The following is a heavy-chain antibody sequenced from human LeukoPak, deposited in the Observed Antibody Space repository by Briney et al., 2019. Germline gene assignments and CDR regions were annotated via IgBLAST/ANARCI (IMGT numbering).Heavy chain of an antibody. CDR2: INHSGST. V-gene: IGHV4-34*01. Sequence: SETLSLTCAVYGGSFSGYYWSWIRQPPGKGLEWIGEINHSGSTNYNPSLKSRVTISVDTSKNQFSLKLSSVTAADTAVYYCASSSGVPAAKGRSLEWLKKLHYFDYWGQGTLVTVSS. J-gene: IGHJ4*02. D-gene: IGHD3-3*01. CDR1: GGSFSGYY. CDR3: ASSSGVPAAKGRSLEWLKKLHYFDY.